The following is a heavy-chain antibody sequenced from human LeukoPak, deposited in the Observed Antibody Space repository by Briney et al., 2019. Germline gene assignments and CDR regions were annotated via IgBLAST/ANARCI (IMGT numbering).Heavy chain of an antibody. J-gene: IGHJ4*02. V-gene: IGHV1-69*13. Sequence: ASVKLSCKASGGTFSSYAISWVRQAPGQGLEWMGGIIPIFGTANYAQKFQGRVTITADESTSTAYMELSSLRSEDTAVYYCSSGYSYGYAPNFDYWGQGTLVTASS. D-gene: IGHD5-18*01. CDR3: SSGYSYGYAPNFDY. CDR1: GGTFSSYA. CDR2: IIPIFGTA.